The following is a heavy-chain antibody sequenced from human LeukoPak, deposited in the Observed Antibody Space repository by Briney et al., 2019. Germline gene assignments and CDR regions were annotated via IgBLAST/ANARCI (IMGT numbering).Heavy chain of an antibody. CDR1: GFTFSSYS. Sequence: GGSLRLSCAASGFTFSSYSMSWVRQAPGKGLEWVANIKQDGSEKYYVDSVKGRFTISRDNAKNSLYLQMNSLRAEDTAVYYCARCLLDIVVVPAASYYYYYYMDVWGKGTTVTVSS. J-gene: IGHJ6*03. V-gene: IGHV3-7*01. CDR3: ARCLLDIVVVPAASYYYYYYMDV. CDR2: IKQDGSEK. D-gene: IGHD2-2*03.